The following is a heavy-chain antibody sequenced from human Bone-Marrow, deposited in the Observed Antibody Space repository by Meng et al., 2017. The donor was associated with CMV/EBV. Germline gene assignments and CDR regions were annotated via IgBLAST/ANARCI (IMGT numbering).Heavy chain of an antibody. CDR1: GYTFTGYY. J-gene: IGHJ4*02. CDR2: INPNSGGT. Sequence: ASVKVSCKASGYTFTGYYMHWVRQAPGQGLEWMGWINPNSGGTNYAQKFQGRVTMTEDTSTDTAYMELSSLRSEDTVVYYRATYVGITISFFHYWGQGTLVTVSS. CDR3: ATYVGITISFFHY. V-gene: IGHV1-2*02. D-gene: IGHD3-3*01.